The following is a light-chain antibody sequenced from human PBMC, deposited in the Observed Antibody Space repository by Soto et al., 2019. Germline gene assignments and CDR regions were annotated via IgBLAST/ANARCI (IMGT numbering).Light chain of an antibody. V-gene: IGLV2-14*03. Sequence: QSVLTQPASVSGSPGQSITISCTGTSSDVGAYNYVSWYQQHPGKAPKLMIYDVSNRPSGVSNRFSGSKSGNTASLTISGLQAGDEADYYCSSYTSSSSLYVFGTGTKVTV. CDR3: SSYTSSSSLYV. J-gene: IGLJ1*01. CDR2: DVS. CDR1: SSDVGAYNY.